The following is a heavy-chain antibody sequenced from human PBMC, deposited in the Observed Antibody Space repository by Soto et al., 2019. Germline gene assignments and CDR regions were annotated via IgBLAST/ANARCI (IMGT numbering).Heavy chain of an antibody. V-gene: IGHV1-69*02. CDR1: GGTFSSYT. D-gene: IGHD2-15*01. CDR3: ASGRSHCSGGSCYASYFDY. Sequence: QVQLVQSGAEVKKPGSSVKLSCTASGGTFSSYTISWVRQAPGQGLEWMGRIIPIPGIANYAQKFRGRVTITADKSTSTAYRELSSLRSEDTAVYYCASGRSHCSGGSCYASYFDYWGQGTLVTVSS. CDR2: IIPIPGIA. J-gene: IGHJ4*02.